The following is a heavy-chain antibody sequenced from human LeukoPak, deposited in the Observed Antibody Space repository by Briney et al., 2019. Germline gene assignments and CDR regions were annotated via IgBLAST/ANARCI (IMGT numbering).Heavy chain of an antibody. D-gene: IGHD5-18*01. V-gene: IGHV4-59*01. CDR2: IYYSGST. CDR3: ARIQLVDTAMVPFELSDY. Sequence: SETLSLTCTVSGGSISSYYWSWIRQPPGKGLEWIGYIYYSGSTNYNPSLKSRVTISVDTSKNQFSLKLSSVTAADTAVYYCARIQLVDTAMVPFELSDYWGQGTLVTVSS. J-gene: IGHJ4*02. CDR1: GGSISSYY.